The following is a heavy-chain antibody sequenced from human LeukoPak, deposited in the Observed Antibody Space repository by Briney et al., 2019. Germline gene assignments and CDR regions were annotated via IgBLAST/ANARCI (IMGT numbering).Heavy chain of an antibody. Sequence: SVKVSCKASGGTFSSYAISRVRQAPGQGLEWMGGIIPIFGTANYAQKFQGRVTITTDESTSTAYMELSSLRSEDTAVYYCARDKDYGGNFGTFDYWGQGTLVTVSS. CDR2: IIPIFGTA. CDR1: GGTFSSYA. V-gene: IGHV1-69*05. D-gene: IGHD4-23*01. CDR3: ARDKDYGGNFGTFDY. J-gene: IGHJ4*02.